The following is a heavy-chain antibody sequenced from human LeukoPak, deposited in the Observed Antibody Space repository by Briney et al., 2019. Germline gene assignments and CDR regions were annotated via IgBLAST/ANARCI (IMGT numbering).Heavy chain of an antibody. V-gene: IGHV4-61*02. Sequence: PSETLSLTCSVSGGSISSGSYFWSCIRQPAGKGLEWIGRIHTSGTTNYNPSLKSRVTISLDRSKNQFSLNLSPVTASDTAVYYCARGGGYDAFDIWGQGTMVTVSS. CDR1: GGSISSGSYF. J-gene: IGHJ3*02. CDR3: ARGGGYDAFDI. CDR2: IHTSGTT. D-gene: IGHD2-15*01.